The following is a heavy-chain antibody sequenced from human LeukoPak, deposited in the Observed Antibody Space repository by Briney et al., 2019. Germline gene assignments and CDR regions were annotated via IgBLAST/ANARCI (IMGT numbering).Heavy chain of an antibody. D-gene: IGHD3-9*01. V-gene: IGHV4-59*08. J-gene: IGHJ4*02. CDR1: GGSISSYY. CDR2: IYYSGST. CDR3: ARLTGVLTGIDY. Sequence: PSETLSLTCTVSGGSISSYYWSWIRQPPGKGLEWIGYIYYSGSTNYNPSLKSRVTISVDTSKNQFSLKLSSVTAADTAVYYCARLTGVLTGIDYWGQGTLVTVSS.